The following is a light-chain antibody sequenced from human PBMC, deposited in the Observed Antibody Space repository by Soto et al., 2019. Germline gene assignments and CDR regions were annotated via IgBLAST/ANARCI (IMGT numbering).Light chain of an antibody. V-gene: IGLV1-44*01. CDR3: AAWDDSLNGSYV. Sequence: QSVLTQPPSASGTPGQRVTISCSGSSSNIGRNTLNCHQQLPGTAPKRLIYSNSQRPSWLPDRFSGSKSVTSGSLAISRLQSEDEAEYYCAAWDDSLNGSYVFGTGTKGTVL. CDR1: SSNIGRNT. CDR2: SNS. J-gene: IGLJ1*01.